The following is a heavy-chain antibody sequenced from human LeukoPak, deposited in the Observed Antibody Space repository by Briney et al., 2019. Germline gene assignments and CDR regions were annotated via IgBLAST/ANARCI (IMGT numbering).Heavy chain of an antibody. Sequence: VASVKVSCKASGYTFTNYYMHWVRQAPGQGLEWMGIIDPSDGGTTYAQKFQGRVTMTRDTSTSTVYMELSSLRSDDTAVYYCASLGSGSSPIIDFDYWGQGTLVTVSS. V-gene: IGHV1-46*01. CDR2: IDPSDGGT. D-gene: IGHD3-10*01. CDR3: ASLGSGSSPIIDFDY. J-gene: IGHJ4*02. CDR1: GYTFTNYY.